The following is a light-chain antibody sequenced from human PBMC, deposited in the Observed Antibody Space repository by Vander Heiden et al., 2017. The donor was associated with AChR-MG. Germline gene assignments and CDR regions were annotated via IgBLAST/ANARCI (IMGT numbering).Light chain of an antibody. J-gene: IGKJ1*01. CDR2: AAS. V-gene: IGKV1-39*01. CDR3: HQIYSTPRP. CDR1: QSISSY. Sequence: DIQMTQSPSSLSASVGDRVTITCRASQSISSYLNWYQQKPGKAPRLLIYAASSLQIGFPSRSIGSGSGPDSPFPFSSLHPEDFAPYSFHQIYSTPRPFGQGTKGE.